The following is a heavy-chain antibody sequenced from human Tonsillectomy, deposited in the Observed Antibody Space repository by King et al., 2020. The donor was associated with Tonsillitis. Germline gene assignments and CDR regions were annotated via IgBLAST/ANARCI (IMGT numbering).Heavy chain of an antibody. J-gene: IGHJ3*01. V-gene: IGHV3-74*01. CDR3: ARGRDNVDGAFDV. CDR1: GFTFSGYW. D-gene: IGHD1-1*01. CDR2: IHSAGSST. Sequence: VQLVESGGALIQPGGSLRLSCAASGFTFSGYWMHWVRQVPGKGLVWVSRIHSAGSSTKYADSVKGRFTISRDNAKNTLYLQMHSLRAEDKAVYYCARGRDNVDGAFDVWGQGTMVTVSS.